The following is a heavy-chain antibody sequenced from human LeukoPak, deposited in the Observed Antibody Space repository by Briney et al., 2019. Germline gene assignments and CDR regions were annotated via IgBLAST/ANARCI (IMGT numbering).Heavy chain of an antibody. CDR2: FSDIGST. CDR1: GGSFGGYS. D-gene: IGHD1-14*01. V-gene: IGHV4-34*01. J-gene: IGHJ6*03. CDR3: ARHFAGITGNGWFGYQFSYMDV. Sequence: SETLSLTFAVFGGSFGGYSWTWIRLPPGRGLSWMGEFSDIGSTKYNPSLKSRITISLDTSKNQFSLKLSSVTAADTAVYFCARHFAGITGNGWFGYQFSYMDVWGKGTTVTVSS.